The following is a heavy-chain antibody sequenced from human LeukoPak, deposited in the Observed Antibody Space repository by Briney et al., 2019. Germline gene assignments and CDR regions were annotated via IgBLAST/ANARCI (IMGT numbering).Heavy chain of an antibody. J-gene: IGHJ4*02. CDR1: GYTFTSYG. D-gene: IGHD4-17*01. CDR3: ARVGYGDYSKNY. Sequence: ASVKVSCKASGYTFTSYGISWVRQAPGQGLEWMGWISAYNGNTNYAQKLQGRVTMTTDTSTGTAYMELRSLRSDDTAVYYRARVGYGDYSKNYWGQGTLVTVSS. V-gene: IGHV1-18*01. CDR2: ISAYNGNT.